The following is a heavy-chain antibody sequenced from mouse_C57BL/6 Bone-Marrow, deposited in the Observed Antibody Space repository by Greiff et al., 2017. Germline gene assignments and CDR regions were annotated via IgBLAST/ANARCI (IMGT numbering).Heavy chain of an antibody. D-gene: IGHD3-2*02. CDR1: YTFSRRVH. J-gene: IGHJ4*01. Sequence: VKLMESGPELARPWASVKISCQAFYTFSRRVHFAIRDTNYWMQWVKQRPGQGLEWIGAIYPGNGDTSYNQKFKGKATLTADKSSSTAYMQLSSMTSEDSAVYYCAWGPGSSGPGAMDYWGQGTSVTVSS. V-gene: IGHV1-87*01. CDR3: SEDSAVYYCAWGPGSSGPGAMDY. CDR2: GQGLEWIG.